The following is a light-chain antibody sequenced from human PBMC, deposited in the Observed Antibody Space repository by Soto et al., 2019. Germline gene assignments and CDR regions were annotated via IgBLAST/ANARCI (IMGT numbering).Light chain of an antibody. J-gene: IGKJ1*01. Sequence: DIVMTQSPDSLAVSLGERATINCKSSQSVLYSSNNKNYLTWYQQKPGQPPKVLIYWASTRESGVPDRFSGSGSGTDFTLTISSLQAEDVAVYYCQQCYSTPQTFGQGTKVEIK. CDR3: QQCYSTPQT. CDR2: WAS. V-gene: IGKV4-1*01. CDR1: QSVLYSSNNKNY.